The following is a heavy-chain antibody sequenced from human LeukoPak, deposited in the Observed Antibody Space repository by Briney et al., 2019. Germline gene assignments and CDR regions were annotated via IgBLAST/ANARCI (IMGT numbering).Heavy chain of an antibody. J-gene: IGHJ3*02. Sequence: GGSLRLSCAASGFTFSSYAMNWVRQAPGKGLEWVAVISSDGSTKYYADSVKGRFTTSRDNSNNTMYLQMSSLRAEDTAVFYCAKDLYPATGEAFEIWGRGTMVTVSS. CDR2: ISSDGSTK. V-gene: IGHV3-30*18. CDR1: GFTFSSYA. CDR3: AKDLYPATGEAFEI. D-gene: IGHD1-14*01.